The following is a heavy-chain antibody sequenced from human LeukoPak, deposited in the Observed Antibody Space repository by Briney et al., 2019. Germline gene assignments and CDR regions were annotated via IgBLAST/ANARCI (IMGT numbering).Heavy chain of an antibody. Sequence: RRGGSLRLSCAASGFTFSSYAMSWVRQAPGKGLEWVSAISGSGGSTYYADSVKGRFTISRDNSKNTLYLQMNSLRAEDTAVYYCAKDVDNWNYGPMMNWWYFDLWGRGTLVTVSS. J-gene: IGHJ2*01. V-gene: IGHV3-23*01. CDR2: ISGSGGST. CDR1: GFTFSSYA. CDR3: AKDVDNWNYGPMMNWWYFDL. D-gene: IGHD1-7*01.